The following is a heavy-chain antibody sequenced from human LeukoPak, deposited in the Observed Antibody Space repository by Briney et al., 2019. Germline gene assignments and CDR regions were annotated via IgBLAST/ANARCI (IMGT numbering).Heavy chain of an antibody. CDR1: GGSISSYY. V-gene: IGHV4-59*01. CDR2: IYYSGST. J-gene: IGHJ4*02. D-gene: IGHD2-2*01. CDR3: ARAGRPIPATAAYFDY. Sequence: SETLSLTCTVSGGSISSYYWSWIRQPPGKGLEWIGYIYYSGSTNYNPSLKSRVTISVDTSKNQFSLKLSSVTAADTAVYYCARAGRPIPATAAYFDYWGQGTLVTVSS.